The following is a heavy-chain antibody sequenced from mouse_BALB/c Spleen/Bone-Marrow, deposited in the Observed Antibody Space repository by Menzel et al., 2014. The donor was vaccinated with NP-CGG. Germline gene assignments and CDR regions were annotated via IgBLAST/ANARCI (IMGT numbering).Heavy chain of an antibody. J-gene: IGHJ2*01. CDR2: IVPANGNT. CDR1: GFNIKDTY. Sequence: VQLQQSGAELVKPGASVKLSCKTSGFNIKDTYMHWVKLRPEQGLEWIGRIVPANGNTKYAPKFQGKATLTADTSSNTAYLQHSSLTSEDTAVYFCARYGYGYYFDYWGQGTTLTVSS. V-gene: IGHV14-3*02. D-gene: IGHD2-2*01. CDR3: ARYGYGYYFDY.